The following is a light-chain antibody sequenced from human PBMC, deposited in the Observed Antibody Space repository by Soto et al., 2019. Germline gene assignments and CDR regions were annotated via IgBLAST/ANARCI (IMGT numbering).Light chain of an antibody. CDR3: CSYAGSGTFV. Sequence: QPALTQPASVSGSPGQSITISCTGTSSDVGSYNLVSWYQQHPGKAPKFMIYEGSKRPSGVSNRFSGSKSGNTASLTISGLQAEDEADYYCCSYAGSGTFVFGTGTKVTVL. CDR1: SSDVGSYNL. V-gene: IGLV2-23*03. J-gene: IGLJ1*01. CDR2: EGS.